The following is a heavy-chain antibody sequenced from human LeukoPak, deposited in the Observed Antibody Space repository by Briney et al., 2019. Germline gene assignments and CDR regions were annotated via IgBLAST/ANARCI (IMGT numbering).Heavy chain of an antibody. CDR2: INPSGDGT. Sequence: ASVKVSCKASGHTFTTYYVHLVRQAPGQGLEWMGVINPSGDGTNYPQRFQGRVTLTRDTSTSTVYMELSSLRSEDTAIYYCAKETPNTGWCDPWGQGTLVTVSS. J-gene: IGHJ5*02. CDR3: AKETPNTGWCDP. CDR1: GHTFTTYY. V-gene: IGHV1-46*01. D-gene: IGHD1-14*01.